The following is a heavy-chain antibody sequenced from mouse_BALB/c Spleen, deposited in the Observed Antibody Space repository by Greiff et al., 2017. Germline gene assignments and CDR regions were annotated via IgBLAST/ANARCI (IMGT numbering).Heavy chain of an antibody. D-gene: IGHD2-1*01. J-gene: IGHJ3*01. CDR3: ARGDYGNPFAY. CDR2: LWSGGST. V-gene: IGHV2-2*02. Sequence: VQLQQSGPGLVQPSQSLSITCTVSGFSLTSYGVHWVRQSPGKGLEWLGVLWSGGSTDYNAAFISRLSISKDNSKSQVFFKMNSLQANDTAIYYCARGDYGNPFAYWGQGTLVTVSA. CDR1: GFSLTSYG.